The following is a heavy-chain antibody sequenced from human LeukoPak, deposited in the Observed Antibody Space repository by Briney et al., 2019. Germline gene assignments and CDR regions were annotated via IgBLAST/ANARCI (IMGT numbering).Heavy chain of an antibody. Sequence: ASVKVSCKASGYTFTSYDINWVRQATGQGLEWMGWMNPNSGNTGYAQKFQGRVTITRNTSISTAYMELSSLRSEDTAVYYCARGTVGYSYGFSWAYYYYYNYMDVWGKGTTVTVSS. CDR1: GYTFTSYD. J-gene: IGHJ6*03. D-gene: IGHD5-18*01. CDR2: MNPNSGNT. CDR3: ARGTVGYSYGFSWAYYYYYNYMDV. V-gene: IGHV1-8*03.